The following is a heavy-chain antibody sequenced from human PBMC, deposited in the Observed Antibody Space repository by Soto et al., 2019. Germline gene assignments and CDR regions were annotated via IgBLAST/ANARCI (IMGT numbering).Heavy chain of an antibody. CDR1: GFTFDDYT. CDR2: ISWDGGST. V-gene: IGHV3-43*01. D-gene: IGHD5-18*01. J-gene: IGHJ4*02. Sequence: PGGSLRLSCAASGFTFDDYTMHWVRQAPGKGLEWVSLISWDGGSTYYADSVKGRFTISRDNSKNSLYLQMNSLRTEDTALYYCAKDFSRGYSYGPFDYWGQGTLVTVSS. CDR3: AKDFSRGYSYGPFDY.